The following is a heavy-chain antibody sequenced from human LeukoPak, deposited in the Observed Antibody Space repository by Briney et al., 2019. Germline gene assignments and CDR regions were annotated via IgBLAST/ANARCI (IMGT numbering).Heavy chain of an antibody. CDR1: GFTFDDYA. CDR2: ISWNSGSI. CDR3: AKGGVGVYYDSSGSQTFDY. V-gene: IGHV3-9*01. D-gene: IGHD3-22*01. J-gene: IGHJ4*02. Sequence: GRSLRLSCAASGFTFDDYAMHWVRQAPGKGLERVSGISWNSGSIGYADSVKGRFTISRDNAKNSLYLQMNSLRAEDTALYYCAKGGVGVYYDSSGSQTFDYWGQGTLVTVSS.